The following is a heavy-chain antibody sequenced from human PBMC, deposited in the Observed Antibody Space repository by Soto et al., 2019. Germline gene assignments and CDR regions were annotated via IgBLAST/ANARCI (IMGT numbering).Heavy chain of an antibody. Sequence: SETRSLTCAVDGGSLSGYYWTWIRQPPGNGLEWIGEINQSGRTNYNPSLKSRVTISGDTSKNQFSLKLSSMTAADTAMYYCARGTSVRGVVQGGAPDKYYFDSWGRGTLVTVSS. J-gene: IGHJ4*02. CDR1: GGSLSGYY. V-gene: IGHV4-34*01. D-gene: IGHD3-3*01. CDR3: ARGTSVRGVVQGGAPDKYYFDS. CDR2: INQSGRT.